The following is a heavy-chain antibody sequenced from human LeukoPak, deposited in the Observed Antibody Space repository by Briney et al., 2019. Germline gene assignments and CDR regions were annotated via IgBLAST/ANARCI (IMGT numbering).Heavy chain of an antibody. CDR3: TTDRDYGDYPEYYFDY. V-gene: IGHV3-15*01. CDR1: RFTFSNAW. J-gene: IGHJ4*02. Sequence: GGSLRLSCAASRFTFSNAWMSWVREAPGKGLEWVGHIKGKTDGGTTDYAAPVKGRFTISRDDSKNTLYLQMNSLRTEDTAVYYCTTDRDYGDYPEYYFDYWGQGTLVTVSS. D-gene: IGHD4-17*01. CDR2: IKGKTDGGTT.